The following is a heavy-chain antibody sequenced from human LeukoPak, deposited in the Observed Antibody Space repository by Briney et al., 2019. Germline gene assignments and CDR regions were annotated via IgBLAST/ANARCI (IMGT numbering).Heavy chain of an antibody. CDR2: ISSSSSTI. CDR1: GFTFSSYS. Sequence: GGSLRLSCAASGFTFSSYSMNWVRQAPGKGLEWVSYISSSSSTIYYADSVKGRFTISRDNAKNSLYLQMNSLRAEDTAVYYCAREDELLNFSLYYYYNMDVWGKGTTVTVSS. V-gene: IGHV3-48*04. D-gene: IGHD4-23*01. J-gene: IGHJ6*03. CDR3: AREDELLNFSLYYYYNMDV.